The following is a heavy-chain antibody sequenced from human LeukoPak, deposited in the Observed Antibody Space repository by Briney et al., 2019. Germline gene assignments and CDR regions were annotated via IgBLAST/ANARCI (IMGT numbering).Heavy chain of an antibody. D-gene: IGHD6-13*01. CDR2: VHICEST. Sequence: PGSPCPTCTVSGGSPSVTSSRGGSDTPQGGLWRSSYVHICESTIDNPSLKSRVTTSVDTSKNQYSLKLSSVTAADTPVYYCASCWQQVDPYYFSDDMDVWGQGTTVTVSS. CDR1: GGSPSVTS. J-gene: IGHJ6*02. CDR3: ASCWQQVDPYYFSDDMDV. V-gene: IGHV4-4*08.